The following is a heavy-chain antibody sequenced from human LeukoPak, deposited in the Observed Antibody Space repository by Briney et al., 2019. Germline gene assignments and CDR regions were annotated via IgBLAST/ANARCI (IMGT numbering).Heavy chain of an antibody. D-gene: IGHD4/OR15-4a*01. V-gene: IGHV1-69*13. J-gene: IGHJ4*02. CDR2: IIPISGTA. CDR3: ARDLSDYGMYYFDY. CDR1: GGSFSSYA. Sequence: SVKVSCKASGGSFSSYAISWVRLAPGQGLEWIGGIIPISGTANYAQKFQGRVTITADESTSTAYMDLNSLRSEDTAVYYCARDLSDYGMYYFDYWGQGTLVTVSS.